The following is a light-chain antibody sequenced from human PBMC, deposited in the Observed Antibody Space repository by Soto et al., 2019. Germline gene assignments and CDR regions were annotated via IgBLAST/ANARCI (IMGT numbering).Light chain of an antibody. V-gene: IGKV1-33*01. CDR3: QQYDNLPLT. Sequence: DIQMTQYHSSLSVSVGDRVTITCQASQDISNYLNWYQHKPGKAPKLLIYDASNLETGVSSRLSGSGSGTDFTFTISSLQPEDIATYYCQQYDNLPLTFGGGTKVDIK. CDR1: QDISNY. CDR2: DAS. J-gene: IGKJ4*01.